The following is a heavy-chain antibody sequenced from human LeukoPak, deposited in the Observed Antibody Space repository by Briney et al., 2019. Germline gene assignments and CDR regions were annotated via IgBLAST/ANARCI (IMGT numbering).Heavy chain of an antibody. CDR1: GGSISSYY. V-gene: IGHV4-59*01. D-gene: IGHD5-18*01. Sequence: KPSETLSLTCTVSGGSISSYYWNWIRQPPGKGLEWIGYIYYSGSTNYNPSLKSRVTISVDTSKNQFSLKLTSVTAADTAVYYCARTTEGGYTYGYFYYYYMDVWGKGTTVTISS. CDR3: ARTTEGGYTYGYFYYYYMDV. CDR2: IYYSGST. J-gene: IGHJ6*03.